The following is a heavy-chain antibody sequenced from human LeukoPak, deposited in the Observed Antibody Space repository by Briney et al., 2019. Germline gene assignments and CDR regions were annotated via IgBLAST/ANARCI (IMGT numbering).Heavy chain of an antibody. Sequence: GRSLRLSCAASGFTFTNHCMAWVRQAPGKGLEWVGRITQRAIGYNTDYATSVKGRLTISRDDSQTSVYLQMNSLKIDDTAIYYCARSTRGSLDYWGQGVLVTVSS. V-gene: IGHV3-72*01. CDR2: ITQRAIGYNT. CDR3: ARSTRGSLDY. CDR1: GFTFTNHC. D-gene: IGHD2-2*01. J-gene: IGHJ4*02.